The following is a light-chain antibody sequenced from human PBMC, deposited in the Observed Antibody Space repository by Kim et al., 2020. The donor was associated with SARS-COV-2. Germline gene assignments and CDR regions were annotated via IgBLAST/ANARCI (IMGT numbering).Light chain of an antibody. CDR1: NIGSKN. CDR2: RDS. V-gene: IGLV3-9*01. CDR3: QVWDSSTGV. J-gene: IGLJ1*01. Sequence: VALGQAARITCGGNNIGSKNVHWYQQKPGQAPVLVIYRDSNRPSGIPERFSGSNSGNTATLTISRAQAGDEADYYCQVWDSSTGVFGTGTKVTVL.